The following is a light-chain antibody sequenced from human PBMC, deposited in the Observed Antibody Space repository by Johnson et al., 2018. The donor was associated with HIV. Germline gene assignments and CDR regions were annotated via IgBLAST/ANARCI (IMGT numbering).Light chain of an antibody. CDR3: ATWDCNLMASYV. CDR1: SSNIGNNY. Sequence: QSVLTQPPSVSAAPGQKVTISCSGSSSNIGNNYVSWYQQLPGTAPKLLIYENNKRPSGIPDRFSGSKSGTSATLGITGLQNADEADYSCATWDCNLMASYVFGSATKVTVL. J-gene: IGLJ1*01. CDR2: ENN. V-gene: IGLV1-51*01.